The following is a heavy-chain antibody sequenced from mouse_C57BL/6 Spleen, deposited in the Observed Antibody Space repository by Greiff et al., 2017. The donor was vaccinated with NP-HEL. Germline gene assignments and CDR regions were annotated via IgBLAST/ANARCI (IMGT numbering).Heavy chain of an antibody. CDR2: IYPGSGST. V-gene: IGHV1-55*01. CDR1: GYTFTSYW. CDR3: ARSITTVAEAFFDY. Sequence: QVQLQQPGAELVKPGASVKMSCKAFGYTFTSYWITWVKQRPGQGLEWIGDIYPGSGSTNYNEKFKSKATLTVDTSSSTAYMQLSSLTSEDSAVYYCARSITTVAEAFFDYWGQGTTLTVSS. J-gene: IGHJ2*01. D-gene: IGHD1-1*01.